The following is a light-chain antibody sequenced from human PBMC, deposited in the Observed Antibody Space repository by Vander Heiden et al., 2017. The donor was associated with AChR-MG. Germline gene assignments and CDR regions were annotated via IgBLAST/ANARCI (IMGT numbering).Light chain of an antibody. CDR3: SSYTSSSPVV. J-gene: IGLJ2*01. CDR2: EVS. V-gene: IGLV2-14*01. CDR1: SSDVGGYNY. Sequence: QSALTQPASVSGSPGPSITISCTGTSSDVGGYNYVSWYQQHPGKAPKLMIYEVSKRPSGVSNRFSGSKSGNTASLTISGLQAEDEADYYCSSYTSSSPVVFGGGTKLTVL.